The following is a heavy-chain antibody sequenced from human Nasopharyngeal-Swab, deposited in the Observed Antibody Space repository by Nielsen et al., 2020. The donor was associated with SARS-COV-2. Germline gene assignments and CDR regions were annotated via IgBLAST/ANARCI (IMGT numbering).Heavy chain of an antibody. V-gene: IGHV4-34*08. CDR2: VNHLGDT. CDR3: ATSYYNFWSDYYKIAS. J-gene: IGHJ5*02. CDR1: GGNVSNYY. Sequence: AETLSLTCAVSGGNVSNYYWSWIRKPPGKGLEWIGEVNHLGDTNYNPSLRRRLTISVDTSRNQFSLNLTSVTAADTALYYCATSYYNFWSDYYKIASWTQGTLVTVSS. D-gene: IGHD3-3*01.